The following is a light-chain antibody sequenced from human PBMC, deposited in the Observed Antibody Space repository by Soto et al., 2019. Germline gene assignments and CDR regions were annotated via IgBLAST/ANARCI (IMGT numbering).Light chain of an antibody. V-gene: IGKV3-11*01. CDR1: QSISSS. J-gene: IGKJ4*01. CDR2: DAL. CDR3: QQRSDWPLT. Sequence: EIVLTQSPATLSLSPGERATLSCRASQSISSSLAWYQQKPGQGPRLLIFDALYRATGIPGRFSGSGSGTDFTLTISSLEAEDFAVYYCQQRSDWPLTFGGGTKVAIK.